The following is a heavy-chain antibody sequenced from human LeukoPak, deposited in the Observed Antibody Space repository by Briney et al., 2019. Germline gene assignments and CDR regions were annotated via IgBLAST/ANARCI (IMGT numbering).Heavy chain of an antibody. CDR3: AKSGLNRFDY. Sequence: PGGSLRLSCAASGFTFSSYAMSWVRQAPGKGLEWVSNISGSGGRGGSTYYADSVKGRFTISRDNSKNTLYLQMNSLRAEDTAVYYCAKSGLNRFDYWGQGTLVTVSS. D-gene: IGHD2-15*01. J-gene: IGHJ4*02. CDR2: ISGSGGRGGST. CDR1: GFTFSSYA. V-gene: IGHV3-23*01.